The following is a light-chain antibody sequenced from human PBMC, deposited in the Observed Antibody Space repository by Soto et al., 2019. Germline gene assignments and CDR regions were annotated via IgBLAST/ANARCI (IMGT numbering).Light chain of an antibody. CDR2: EVS. V-gene: IGLV2-14*01. CDR3: SSYTSSSTSYV. Sequence: QSALTQPASVSGSPGQSITISCTGTSSAVGGYNYVSWYQQHPGKAPKLMIYEVSNRPSGVSNRFSGSKSGNTASLTISGLQAEDEADYYCSSYTSSSTSYVFGTGTKVTVL. J-gene: IGLJ1*01. CDR1: SSAVGGYNY.